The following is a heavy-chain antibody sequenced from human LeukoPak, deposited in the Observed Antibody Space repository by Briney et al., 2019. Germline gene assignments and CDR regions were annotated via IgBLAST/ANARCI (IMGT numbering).Heavy chain of an antibody. Sequence: GGSLRLSCAAPGFTVSGNSMNWVRQAPGKGLEWVSVIYSGGTTNYADSVKGRFTISRDNSNNTLYLQMTSLRTEDTAVYFCTTRTAPRPRVEYWGQGTLVTVSS. CDR1: GFTVSGNS. D-gene: IGHD6-6*01. CDR2: IYSGGTT. J-gene: IGHJ4*02. CDR3: TTRTAPRPRVEY. V-gene: IGHV3-66*02.